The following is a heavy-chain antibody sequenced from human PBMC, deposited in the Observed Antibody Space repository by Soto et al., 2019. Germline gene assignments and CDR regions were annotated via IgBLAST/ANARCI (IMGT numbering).Heavy chain of an antibody. J-gene: IGHJ3*02. D-gene: IGHD3-3*01. V-gene: IGHV3-21*01. CDR1: GFTFSSYS. CDR2: ISSSSSYI. CDR3: ARVTDYDFWSGFPDDAFDI. Sequence: GGSLRLSCAASGFTFSSYSMNWVRQAPGKGLEWVSSISSSSSYIYYADSVKGRFTISRDNAKNSLYLQMNSLRAEDTAVYYCARVTDYDFWSGFPDDAFDILGHGTMVTVSS.